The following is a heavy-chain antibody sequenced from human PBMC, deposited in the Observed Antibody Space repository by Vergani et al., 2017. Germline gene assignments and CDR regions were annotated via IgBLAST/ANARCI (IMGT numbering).Heavy chain of an antibody. J-gene: IGHJ4*01. D-gene: IGHD2-2*02. CDR2: IVVGSGNT. CDR1: GFTFTSSA. V-gene: IGHV1-58*02. CDR3: VKEKIYLGSYFFDS. Sequence: QMQLVQSGPEVKKPGTSVKVSCKASGFTFTSSAMQWVRQARGQRLEWIGWIVVGSGNTNYAQKFQERVTITRDMSTSTAYIELSSLRSEDTAIYYCVKEKIYLGSYFFDSWGHGILVTVSS.